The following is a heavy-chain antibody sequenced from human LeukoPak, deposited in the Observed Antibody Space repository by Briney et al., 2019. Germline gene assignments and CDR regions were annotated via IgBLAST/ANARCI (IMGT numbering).Heavy chain of an antibody. V-gene: IGHV3-7*03. CDR2: INRDGSER. J-gene: IGHJ6*02. Sequence: GGSLRLSCAASGFTFSNYWMTWVRQAPGKGLEWVANINRDGSERYYVDSVKGRFAISRDDAKSSLYLQMNSLRAEDTAVYYCARRNAMDVWGQGTTVIVFS. CDR3: ARRNAMDV. CDR1: GFTFSNYW.